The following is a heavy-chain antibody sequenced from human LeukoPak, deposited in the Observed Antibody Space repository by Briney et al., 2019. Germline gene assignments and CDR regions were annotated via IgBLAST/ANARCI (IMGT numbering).Heavy chain of an antibody. D-gene: IGHD3-9*01. V-gene: IGHV3-23*01. CDR2: ISGGGKST. CDR3: AKVKSPDYDILPGYAF. CDR1: GFTFDYYA. J-gene: IGHJ4*02. Sequence: GGSLRLSCAASGFTFDYYAMNWVRQAPGRGMEWVSTISGGGKSTYYGDSVKGRFTISRDNSKNTLHLQMNSLRAEDTAVYFCAKVKSPDYDILPGYAFWGQGTQVTVSS.